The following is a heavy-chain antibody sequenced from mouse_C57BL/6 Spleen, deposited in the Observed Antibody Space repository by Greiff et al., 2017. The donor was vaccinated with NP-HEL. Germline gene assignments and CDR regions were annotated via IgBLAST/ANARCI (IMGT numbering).Heavy chain of an antibody. CDR3: ARSRGSSPYLDY. D-gene: IGHD1-1*01. CDR2: INPNNGGT. CDR1: GYTFTDYY. J-gene: IGHJ2*01. V-gene: IGHV1-26*01. Sequence: EVQLQQSGPELVKPGASVKISCKASGYTFTDYYMNWVKQSHGKSLEWIGDINPNNGGTSYNQKFKGKATLTVDKSSSTAYMELRSLTSEDSAVYYCARSRGSSPYLDYWGQGTTLTVSS.